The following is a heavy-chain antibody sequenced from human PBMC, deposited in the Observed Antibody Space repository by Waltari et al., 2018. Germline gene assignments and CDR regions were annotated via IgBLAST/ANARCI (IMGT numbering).Heavy chain of an antibody. V-gene: IGHV3-20*04. CDR1: GFNFDDHG. CDR3: AREKLMGEYIDY. CDR2: MNWNGGST. J-gene: IGHJ4*02. Sequence: EVQLVESGGGVRRPGGSLRLSCAASGFNFDDHGMRWVRQAPGKGREGVSSMNWNGGSTWYADSVRGRFTISRDNAKNSLYLQMNSLRADDTALYYCAREKLMGEYIDYWGQGTLVTVSS. D-gene: IGHD2-15*01.